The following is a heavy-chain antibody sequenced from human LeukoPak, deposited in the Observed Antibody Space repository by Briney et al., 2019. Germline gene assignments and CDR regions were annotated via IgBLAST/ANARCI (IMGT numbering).Heavy chain of an antibody. Sequence: SETLSLTCTVSGASISSYYWSWRRQPPGKGLEWIGYIYHSGSTNYNLSLKSRVTTSVDTSKNQFSLKLSSVTAADTAVYYCARYYGSGNYDYYYGMDVWGQGTTVTVSS. CDR3: ARYYGSGNYDYYYGMDV. CDR1: GASISSYY. J-gene: IGHJ6*02. D-gene: IGHD3-16*01. V-gene: IGHV4-59*08. CDR2: IYHSGST.